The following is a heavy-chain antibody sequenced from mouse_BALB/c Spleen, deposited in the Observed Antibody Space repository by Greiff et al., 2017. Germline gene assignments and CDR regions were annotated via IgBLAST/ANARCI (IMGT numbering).Heavy chain of an antibody. CDR3: ARHDYYGNYDAY. J-gene: IGHJ3*01. V-gene: IGHV5-12-2*01. Sequence: EVKVVESGGGLVQPGGSLKLSCAASGFTFSSYTMSWVRQTPEKRLEWVAYISNGGGSTYYPDTVKGRFTISRDNAKNTLYLQMSSLKSEDTAMYYCARHDYYGNYDAYWGQGTLVTVSA. CDR2: ISNGGGST. CDR1: GFTFSSYT. D-gene: IGHD2-1*01.